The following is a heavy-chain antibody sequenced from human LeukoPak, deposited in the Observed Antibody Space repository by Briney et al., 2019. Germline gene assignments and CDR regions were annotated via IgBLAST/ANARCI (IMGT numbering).Heavy chain of an antibody. Sequence: SETLSLTCTVSGASVSRNSYYWSWIRQSPGKGLEWIAEIYHNGDVHYNPSLKSRVTMSVDTSKNQFSLKVNSVTAADTATYFCAREVAAGSYRGFDYWGQGTLVTVSS. CDR2: IYHNGDV. CDR3: AREVAAGSYRGFDY. CDR1: GASVSRNSYY. J-gene: IGHJ4*01. D-gene: IGHD6-19*01. V-gene: IGHV4-39*07.